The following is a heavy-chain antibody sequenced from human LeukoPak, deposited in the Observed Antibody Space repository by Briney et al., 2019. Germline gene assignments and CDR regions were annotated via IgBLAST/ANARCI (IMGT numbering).Heavy chain of an antibody. D-gene: IGHD1-26*01. V-gene: IGHV3-11*01. Sequence: GGSLRLSCAASGFTFSSSAMSWIRQAPGKGLEWVSYISSSGSTIYYADSVKGRFTISRDNARNSLYLQMNSLRAEDTAVYYCARTGSGSYYGPFDYWGQGTLVTVSS. J-gene: IGHJ4*02. CDR1: GFTFSSSA. CDR2: ISSSGSTI. CDR3: ARTGSGSYYGPFDY.